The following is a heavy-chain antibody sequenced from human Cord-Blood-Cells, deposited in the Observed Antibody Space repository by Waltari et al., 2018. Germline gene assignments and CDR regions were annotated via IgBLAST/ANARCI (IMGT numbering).Heavy chain of an antibody. CDR3: ATEQGYCSSTSCYTFDY. D-gene: IGHD2-2*02. CDR2: IYHSGST. J-gene: IGHJ4*02. V-gene: IGHV4-38-2*01. CDR1: GYSISSGYY. Sequence: QVQLQESGPGLVKPSETLSLTCAVSGYSISSGYYWGWIRQHPGKGLEWIGSIYHSGSTYYNPSLKSRVTISVDTSKNQFSLKLSSVTAADTAVYYCATEQGYCSSTSCYTFDYWGQGTLVTVSS.